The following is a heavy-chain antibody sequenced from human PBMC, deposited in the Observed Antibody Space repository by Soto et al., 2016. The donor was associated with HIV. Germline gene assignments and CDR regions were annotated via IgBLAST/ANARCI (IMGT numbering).Heavy chain of an antibody. Sequence: QVQLVQSGGEVKKPGASLKVSCKASGYTFTNYGLSWVRQAPGQGLEWMGWISTYNDDTRYAQKVQGRVTLTTDTSTTTAYMELRSLRSEDTAVYYCASDLKLGNDAFDIWGQGTMVTVSS. J-gene: IGHJ3*02. CDR1: GYTFTNYG. CDR2: ISTYNDDT. V-gene: IGHV1-18*01. CDR3: ASDLKLGNDAFDI. D-gene: IGHD7-27*01.